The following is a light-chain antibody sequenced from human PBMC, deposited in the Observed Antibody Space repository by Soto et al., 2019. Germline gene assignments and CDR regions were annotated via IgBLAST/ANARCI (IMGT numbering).Light chain of an antibody. CDR2: LNSDGRH. J-gene: IGLJ3*02. CDR3: QTWGTGPWV. CDR1: SGHSNYA. V-gene: IGLV4-69*01. Sequence: QLVLTQSPSASASLGASVKLTCTLSSGHSNYAIAWHQQQPEKGPRYLMKLNSDGRHSKGDGIPDRFSGSSSGAERYLTISSLQSEDEADYYCQTWGTGPWVFGGGTQLTVL.